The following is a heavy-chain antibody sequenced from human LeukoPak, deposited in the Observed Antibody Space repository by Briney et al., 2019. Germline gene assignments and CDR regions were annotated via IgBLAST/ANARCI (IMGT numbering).Heavy chain of an antibody. D-gene: IGHD5-18*01. CDR2: INPNSGGT. V-gene: IGHV1-2*02. CDR1: GYTFTAYY. CDR3: ARVDTAMAPIDY. J-gene: IGHJ4*02. Sequence: ASVKVSCKASGYTFTAYYMHWVRQAPGQGLEWMGWINPNSGGTNYAQKFQGRVTMTRDTSISTAYMELSRLRSDDTAVYYCARVDTAMAPIDYWGQGTLVTVSS.